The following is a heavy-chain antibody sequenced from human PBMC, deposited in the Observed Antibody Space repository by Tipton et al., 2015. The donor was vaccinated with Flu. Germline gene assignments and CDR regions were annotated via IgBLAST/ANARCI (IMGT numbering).Heavy chain of an antibody. Sequence: QLVQSGGGLVKPGGSLRLSCAASRFTFSDYYMSWIRQAPGKGLEWVSYISSSGSTIYYADSVKGRFTISRDNAKNSLYLQMNSLRAEDTAVYYCARDSQYYDSSGYYPDAFDIWGQGTMVTVSS. CDR1: RFTFSDYY. D-gene: IGHD3-22*01. CDR3: ARDSQYYDSSGYYPDAFDI. J-gene: IGHJ3*02. V-gene: IGHV3-11*01. CDR2: ISSSGSTI.